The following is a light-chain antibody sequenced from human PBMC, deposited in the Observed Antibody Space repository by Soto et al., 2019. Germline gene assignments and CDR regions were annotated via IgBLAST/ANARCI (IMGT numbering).Light chain of an antibody. Sequence: SYELTQPPSVSVSPGQTASITCSGDELGDKYVCWYQQKPGQSPVLVIYEDNKRPSGLPERFSGSNSGNTATLTISETQTMDEADYYCKAWDSSTARFGTGTKVTVL. J-gene: IGLJ1*01. CDR2: EDN. CDR1: ELGDKY. V-gene: IGLV3-1*01. CDR3: KAWDSSTAR.